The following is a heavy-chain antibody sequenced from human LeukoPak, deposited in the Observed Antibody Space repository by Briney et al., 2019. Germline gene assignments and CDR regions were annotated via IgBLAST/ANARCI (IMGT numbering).Heavy chain of an antibody. CDR2: IRYDGSNK. D-gene: IGHD6-13*01. J-gene: IGHJ6*02. CDR3: APDRTGYSPSDCMDV. CDR1: GFTFSGYG. Sequence: GGSLRLSCAASGFTFSGYGMHWVRQAPGKGLEWVAFIRYDGSNKYYADSVKGRFTISRDNSKTTLYLQMNSLRADDTAVYYCAPDRTGYSPSDCMDVWGQGTPVTVSS. V-gene: IGHV3-30*02.